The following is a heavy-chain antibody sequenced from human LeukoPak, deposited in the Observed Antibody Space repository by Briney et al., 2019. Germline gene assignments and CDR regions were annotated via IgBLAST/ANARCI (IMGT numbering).Heavy chain of an antibody. Sequence: SETLSLTCAVYGGSFSGYYWSWIRQPPGKGLEWIGEINHSGSTNYNPSLKSRVTISVDTSKNQFPLKLSSVTAADTAVYYCARDPTAGYWGQGTLVTVSS. V-gene: IGHV4-34*01. J-gene: IGHJ4*02. CDR3: ARDPTAGY. D-gene: IGHD6-13*01. CDR1: GGSFSGYY. CDR2: INHSGST.